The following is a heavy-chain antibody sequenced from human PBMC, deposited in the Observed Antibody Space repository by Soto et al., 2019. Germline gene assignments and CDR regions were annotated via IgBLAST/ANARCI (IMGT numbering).Heavy chain of an antibody. CDR1: GYTFTSYG. J-gene: IGHJ4*02. Sequence: ASVKVSCKASGYTFTSYGISWVRQAPGQGLEWMGWISAYNGNTNYAQKLQGRVTMTTDTSTSTAYMELRSLRSDDTAVYYCARGTYYYDSSGYYAPHYWGQGTLVTVSS. CDR2: ISAYNGNT. CDR3: ARGTYYYDSSGYYAPHY. D-gene: IGHD3-22*01. V-gene: IGHV1-18*01.